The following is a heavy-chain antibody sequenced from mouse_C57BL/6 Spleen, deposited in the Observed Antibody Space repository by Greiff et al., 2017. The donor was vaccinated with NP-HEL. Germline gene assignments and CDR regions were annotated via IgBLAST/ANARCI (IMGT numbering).Heavy chain of an antibody. D-gene: IGHD2-2*01. CDR1: GYTFTSYW. V-gene: IGHV1-64*01. CDR3: AKDYGYENWYFDV. Sequence: QVQLQQPGAELVKPGASVKLSCKASGYTFTSYWMHWVKQRPGQGLEWIGMIHPNSGSTNYNKKFKSKATLTVDKSSSTAYMQLSSLTSEDSAVYYCAKDYGYENWYFDVWGTGTTVTVSS. J-gene: IGHJ1*03. CDR2: IHPNSGST.